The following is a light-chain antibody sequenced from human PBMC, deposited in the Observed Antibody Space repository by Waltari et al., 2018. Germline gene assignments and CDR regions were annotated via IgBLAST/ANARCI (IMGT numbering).Light chain of an antibody. Sequence: DIQMTQSPSTLSASVGDRVTITCRASQSVSSWLAWYRQKPGEAPKLLIYDASSLESGVPSRCSGSGSVTEFTLTISSLQSDDFATYYCQQYRGLWTFGQGTRVEVK. CDR3: QQYRGLWT. CDR2: DAS. V-gene: IGKV1-5*01. J-gene: IGKJ1*01. CDR1: QSVSSW.